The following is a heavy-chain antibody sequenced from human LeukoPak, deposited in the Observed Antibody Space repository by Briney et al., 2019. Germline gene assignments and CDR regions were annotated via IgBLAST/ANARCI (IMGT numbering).Heavy chain of an antibody. J-gene: IGHJ4*02. D-gene: IGHD3-22*01. CDR2: INPNSGGT. Sequence: ASVKVSCKASGYTFTAYYIHWVRQAPGQGLEWMGWINPNSGGTNYAQKFQGRVTMTRDTSISTAHMELSRLGSDDTAVYYCARGHDSSGYYTTNLNYYFDYWGQGTLVTVSS. CDR3: ARGHDSSGYYTTNLNYYFDY. V-gene: IGHV1-2*02. CDR1: GYTFTAYY.